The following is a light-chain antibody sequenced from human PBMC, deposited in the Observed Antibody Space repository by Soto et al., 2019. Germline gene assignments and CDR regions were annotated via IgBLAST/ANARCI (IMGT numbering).Light chain of an antibody. J-gene: IGLJ1*01. V-gene: IGLV1-40*01. Sequence: QSVLTQPPSVSGAPGQRVTISCTGSSSKIGAGYDVHWYQQLPGTAPKLLIYGNSNRPSGVPDRFSGSKSGTSASLAITGLQAEDEADYYCKSYDSSLSGYVFGTGTKSPP. CDR2: GNS. CDR3: KSYDSSLSGYV. CDR1: SSKIGAGYD.